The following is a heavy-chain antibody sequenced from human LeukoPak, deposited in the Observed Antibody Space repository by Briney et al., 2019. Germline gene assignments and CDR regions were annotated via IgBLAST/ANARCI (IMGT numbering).Heavy chain of an antibody. CDR3: ARPRDGYNYGAFDI. D-gene: IGHD5-24*01. J-gene: IGHJ3*02. CDR2: ISSSSSSI. CDR1: GLSVGDND. Sequence: QPGGSLRVSCAASGLSVGDNDMNWVRQAPGKGLEWVSYISSSSSSIYYADSVKGRFTISRDNAKNSLYLQMNSLRDEDTAVFYCARPRDGYNYGAFDIWGQGTVVTVSS. V-gene: IGHV3-48*02.